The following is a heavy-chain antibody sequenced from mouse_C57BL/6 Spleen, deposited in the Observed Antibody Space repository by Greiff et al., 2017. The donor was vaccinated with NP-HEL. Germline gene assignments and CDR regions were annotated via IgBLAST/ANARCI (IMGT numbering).Heavy chain of an antibody. CDR2: IYPGDGDT. J-gene: IGHJ2*01. V-gene: IGHV1-82*01. CDR3: AALYDGYPLDY. CDR1: GYAFSSSW. D-gene: IGHD2-3*01. Sequence: VQVVESGPELVKPGASVKISCKASGYAFSSSWMNWVKQRPGKGLEWIGRIYPGDGDTNYNGKFKGKATLTADKSSSTAYMQLSSLTSEDSAVYFCAALYDGYPLDYWGQGTTLTVSS.